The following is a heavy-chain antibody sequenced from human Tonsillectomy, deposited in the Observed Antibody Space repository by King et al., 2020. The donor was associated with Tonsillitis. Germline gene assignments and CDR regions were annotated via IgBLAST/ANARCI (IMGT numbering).Heavy chain of an antibody. CDR3: ARERLYSSGLVIDK. J-gene: IGHJ4*02. CDR1: GFDFRSYG. D-gene: IGHD6-19*01. V-gene: IGHV3-33*05. CDR2: LSFDGRSK. Sequence: VQLVESGGGVVQPGRSLRLSCTASGFDFRSYGMHWVRQAPGKGLEWVAVLSFDGRSKYADSVRGRLTISRDNSKNTLYLQMDSLSDEDTAVFYCARERLYSSGLVIDKWGQGTLVTVSS.